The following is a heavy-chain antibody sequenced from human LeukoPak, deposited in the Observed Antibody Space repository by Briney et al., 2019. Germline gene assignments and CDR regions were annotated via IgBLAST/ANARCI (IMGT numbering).Heavy chain of an antibody. CDR3: ATDWTLPCSSTSCSPSRVGY. J-gene: IGHJ4*02. Sequence: ASVKVSCKVSGYTLTELSMHWVRQAPGKGLEWMGGFDPEDGETIYAQKFQGRVTMTEDTSTDTAYMELSSLRSEDTAVYYCATDWTLPCSSTSCSPSRVGYWGQGTLVTVSS. CDR1: GYTLTELS. V-gene: IGHV1-24*01. CDR2: FDPEDGET. D-gene: IGHD2-2*01.